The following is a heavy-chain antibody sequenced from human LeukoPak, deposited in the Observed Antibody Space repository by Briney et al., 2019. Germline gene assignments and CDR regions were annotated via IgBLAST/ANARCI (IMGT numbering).Heavy chain of an antibody. J-gene: IGHJ4*02. V-gene: IGHV3-30*18. Sequence: GGSLRLSCAASGFTFSSYGIHWVRQAPGKGLEWVAVISYDGSNKYYADSVKGRFTISRDNSKNTLYLQMNSLRAEDTAVYYCAKDLAAGAVAGYFDYWGQGTLVTVSS. CDR3: AKDLAAGAVAGYFDY. CDR2: ISYDGSNK. CDR1: GFTFSSYG. D-gene: IGHD6-19*01.